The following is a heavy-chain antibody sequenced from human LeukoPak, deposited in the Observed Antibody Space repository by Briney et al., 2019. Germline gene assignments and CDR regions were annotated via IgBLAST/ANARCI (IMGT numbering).Heavy chain of an antibody. CDR3: ASAPYLYAYFDY. J-gene: IGHJ4*02. CDR2: IYYSGST. D-gene: IGHD2-2*01. V-gene: IGHV4-59*01. CDR1: GGSISSYY. Sequence: SETLSLTCTVSGGSISSYYWSWIRQPPGKGLEWIGYIYYSGSTNYNPSLKSRVAISVDTSKNQFSLKLSSVTAADTAVYYCASAPYLYAYFDYWGQGTLVTVSS.